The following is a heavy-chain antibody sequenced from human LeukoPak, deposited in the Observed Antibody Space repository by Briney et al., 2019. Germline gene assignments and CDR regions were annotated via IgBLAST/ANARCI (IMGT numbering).Heavy chain of an antibody. CDR3: AKDWDWELLIFDY. CDR2: ISGSGGSK. V-gene: IGHV3-23*01. CDR1: GFTFSTYG. J-gene: IGHJ4*02. Sequence: GGSLRLSCAASGFTFSTYGMSWVRQAPGKGLEWVSGISGSGGSKYYADSAKGRFTISRDNSKNKLYLQMNSLRAEDTAIYYCAKDWDWELLIFDYWGQGTLVTVSS. D-gene: IGHD1-26*01.